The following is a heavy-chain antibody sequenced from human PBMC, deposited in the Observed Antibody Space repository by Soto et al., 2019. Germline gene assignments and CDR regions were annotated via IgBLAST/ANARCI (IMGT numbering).Heavy chain of an antibody. CDR3: AGSRPGAHITAAVQ. D-gene: IGHD6-25*01. Sequence: SETLSLTCTVSGGSVSSGNYYWSWIRQPPGKGLEWIGFIYYTGSTSYNPSLKSRVTISVDRSKNQFSLKLSSVTAADTAAYYCAGSRPGAHITAAVQWGQGTLVTVSS. CDR1: GGSVSSGNYY. J-gene: IGHJ4*01. CDR2: IYYTGST. V-gene: IGHV4-61*01.